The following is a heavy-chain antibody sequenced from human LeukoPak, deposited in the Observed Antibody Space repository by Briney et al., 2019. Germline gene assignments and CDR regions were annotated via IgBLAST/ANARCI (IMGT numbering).Heavy chain of an antibody. D-gene: IGHD6-25*01. V-gene: IGHV1-46*01. J-gene: IGHJ4*02. Sequence: ASVKVSCKAFGYTFTSNYMHWLRQAPGQGPEWMGIIHPRGGSTDYAQKFQGRVTMTSDTSTSTVYMELHSLRSDDTAVYFCARVGMTAATADFWGQGTLVTVSS. CDR3: ARVGMTAATADF. CDR2: IHPRGGST. CDR1: GYTFTSNY.